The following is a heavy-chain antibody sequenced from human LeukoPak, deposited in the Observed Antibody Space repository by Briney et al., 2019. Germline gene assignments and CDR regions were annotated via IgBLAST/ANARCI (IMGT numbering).Heavy chain of an antibody. V-gene: IGHV4-39*01. Sequence: SETLSLTCTVSGGSISSNNYFWGWIRQPPGKGLEWFGSIYDSGSTYYNPSLKSRVTISVDTSKNQFSLKLNSVTAADTAMYYCQSRFLEWLLDYWGQGTLVTVSS. D-gene: IGHD3-3*01. CDR3: QSRFLEWLLDY. CDR1: GGSISSNNYF. CDR2: IYDSGST. J-gene: IGHJ4*02.